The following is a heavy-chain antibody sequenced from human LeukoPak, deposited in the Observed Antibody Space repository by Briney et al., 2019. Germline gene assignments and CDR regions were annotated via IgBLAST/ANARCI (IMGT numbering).Heavy chain of an antibody. D-gene: IGHD3-3*01. J-gene: IGHJ5*02. CDR2: INYSGTT. V-gene: IGHV4-39*01. CDR1: GGAISSDNFY. CDR3: ARLTLTGVEGRGWFDA. Sequence: PSETLSLTCTVSGGAISSDNFYWGWLRQPPGKGLEWIASINYSGTTYYNPSLNSRATISVDTHKTQFSLRLTSITAGDTAVYYCARLTLTGVEGRGWFDAWGQGILVIVSS.